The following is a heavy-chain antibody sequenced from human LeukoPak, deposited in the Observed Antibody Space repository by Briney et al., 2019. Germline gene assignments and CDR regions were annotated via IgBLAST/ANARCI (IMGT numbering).Heavy chain of an antibody. CDR2: IRYDGSNK. D-gene: IGHD3-22*01. CDR3: ASGFWDHYDSSGFDAFDI. V-gene: IGHV3-30*02. Sequence: GGSLRLSCAASGFTFSSYGMHWVRQAPGKGLEWVAFIRYDGSNKYYADSVKGRFTISRDNSKNTLYLQMNSLRAEDTAVYYCASGFWDHYDSSGFDAFDIWGQGTMVTVSS. CDR1: GFTFSSYG. J-gene: IGHJ3*02.